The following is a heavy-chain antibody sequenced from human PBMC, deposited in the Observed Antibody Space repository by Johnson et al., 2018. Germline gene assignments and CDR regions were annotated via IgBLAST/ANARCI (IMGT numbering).Heavy chain of an antibody. CDR1: GFTFSSYD. J-gene: IGHJ3*02. D-gene: IGHD1-1*01. CDR2: IGTAGDT. CDR3: ARDRSAGWKDAFDI. Sequence: VQLVQSGGGLVQPGGSXRLSCAASGFTFSSYDMHWVRPATGKGLEWVSAIGTAGDTYYPVSVKARFTISRENAKNTLYLQMTSLRAEDTAVYYCARDRSAGWKDAFDIWGQGTMVTVSS. V-gene: IGHV3-13*01.